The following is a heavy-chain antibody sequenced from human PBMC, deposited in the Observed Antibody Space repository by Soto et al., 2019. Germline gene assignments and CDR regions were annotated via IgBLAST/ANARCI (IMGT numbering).Heavy chain of an antibody. D-gene: IGHD1-1*01. V-gene: IGHV3-23*01. J-gene: IGHJ4*02. CDR1: GFTFRGDA. CDR2: ISGSGEMT. Sequence: GGSLRLSCAASGFTFRGDAMSWVRQAPGKGLEWVSSISGSGEMTHYAESVKGRFTISRDNSKNTLYLQMESLRAEDTALYYCARSEMTYNWNDWGQGTLVTVSS. CDR3: ARSEMTYNWND.